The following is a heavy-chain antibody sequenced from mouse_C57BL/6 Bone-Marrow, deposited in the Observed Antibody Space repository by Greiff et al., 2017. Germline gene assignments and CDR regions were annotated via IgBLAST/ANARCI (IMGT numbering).Heavy chain of an antibody. CDR2: IDPEDGDT. CDR1: GFNIKDYY. CDR3: TTYVYVGNFDY. V-gene: IGHV14-1*01. Sequence: VQLQQSGAELVRPGASVTLSCTASGFNIKDYYMHWVKQRPEQGLEWMGRIDPEDGDTEYAPKFQGKATMTADTSSNTAYLKLSSLTSEDTAVYYCTTYVYVGNFDYWGQGTTLTVSS. J-gene: IGHJ2*01. D-gene: IGHD2-3*01.